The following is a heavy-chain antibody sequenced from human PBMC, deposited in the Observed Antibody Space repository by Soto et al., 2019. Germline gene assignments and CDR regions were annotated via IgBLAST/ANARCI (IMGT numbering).Heavy chain of an antibody. CDR3: ARVTVDTIFGVVIGGGDYFDY. Sequence: GASVKVSCKASGYTFTSYGISWVRQAPGQGLEWMGWISAYNGNTNYAQKLQGRVTMTTDTSTSTAYIELRSLRSDDTAVYYCARVTVDTIFGVVIGGGDYFDYWGQGTLVTVSS. D-gene: IGHD3-3*01. CDR2: ISAYNGNT. V-gene: IGHV1-18*01. CDR1: GYTFTSYG. J-gene: IGHJ4*02.